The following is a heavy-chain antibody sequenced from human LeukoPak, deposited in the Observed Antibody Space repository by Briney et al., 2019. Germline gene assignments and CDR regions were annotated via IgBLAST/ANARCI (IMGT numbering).Heavy chain of an antibody. CDR3: AREGSGGGLGYCSGGSCYAFDY. CDR2: IIPIFGTA. Sequence: SVKVSCKASGGTFSSYAIGWVRQAPGQGLEWMGGIIPIFGTANYAQKFQGRVTITADESTSTAYMELSSLRSEDTAVYYCAREGSGGGLGYCSGGSCYAFDYWGQGTLVTVSS. V-gene: IGHV1-69*13. J-gene: IGHJ4*02. CDR1: GGTFSSYA. D-gene: IGHD2-15*01.